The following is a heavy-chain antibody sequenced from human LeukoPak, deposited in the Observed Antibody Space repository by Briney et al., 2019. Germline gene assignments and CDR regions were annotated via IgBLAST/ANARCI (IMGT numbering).Heavy chain of an antibody. V-gene: IGHV3-23*01. CDR2: ISGSGGST. D-gene: IGHD1-26*01. CDR1: GFTFSSYA. Sequence: PGGSLRLSRAASGFTFSSYAMSWVRQAPGKGLEWVSVISGSGGSTYYADSVKGRFTISRDNSKNTLYLQMNSLRAEDTAVYYCAKYPTTNPIVGAWGSRWYFDLWGRGTLVTVSS. CDR3: AKYPTTNPIVGAWGSRWYFDL. J-gene: IGHJ2*01.